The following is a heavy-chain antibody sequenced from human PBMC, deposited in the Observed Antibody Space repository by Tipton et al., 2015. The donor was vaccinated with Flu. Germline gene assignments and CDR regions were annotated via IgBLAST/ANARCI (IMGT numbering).Heavy chain of an antibody. Sequence: LVQSGPEVRKPGASVKVSCKASGYTFTSYNMHWVRQAPGQGLEWMGIIYPAGGGISYAQKFQGRVIMTRDRSTGTVHMELSSLKSDDTAMYYCARDKGGGTYTFDAWGQGTMVTVSS. CDR1: GYTFTSYN. V-gene: IGHV1-46*01. CDR3: ARDKGGGTYTFDA. CDR2: IYPAGGGI. D-gene: IGHD1-1*01. J-gene: IGHJ3*01.